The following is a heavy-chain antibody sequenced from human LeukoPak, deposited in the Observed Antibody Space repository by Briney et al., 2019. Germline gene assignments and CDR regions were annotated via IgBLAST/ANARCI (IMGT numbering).Heavy chain of an antibody. J-gene: IGHJ6*02. Sequence: TGESLKISCKASGYNFTTYWIGWVRQMPGKGLEWMGIIDPADSDSRYSPSFEGQVSISADKSISTAYLQWSSLKASDTAMYYCARRADYYGMDVWGQGTTVTVSS. CDR3: ARRADYYGMDV. CDR1: GYNFTTYW. V-gene: IGHV5-51*01. CDR2: IDPADSDS.